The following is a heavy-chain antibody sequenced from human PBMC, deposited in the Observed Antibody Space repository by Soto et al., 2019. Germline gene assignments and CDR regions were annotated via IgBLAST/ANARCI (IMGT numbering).Heavy chain of an antibody. V-gene: IGHV1-69*13. CDR2: IIPIFGTA. CDR1: GGTFSSYA. D-gene: IGHD5-18*01. J-gene: IGHJ6*02. Sequence: GASVKVSCKASGGTFSSYAISWVRQAPGQGLEWMGGIIPIFGTANYAQKFQGRVTITADESTSTAYMELSSLRSEDTAVYYCARDRVFTDTAMGHYYYYGMDVWGQGTTVTVSS. CDR3: ARDRVFTDTAMGHYYYYGMDV.